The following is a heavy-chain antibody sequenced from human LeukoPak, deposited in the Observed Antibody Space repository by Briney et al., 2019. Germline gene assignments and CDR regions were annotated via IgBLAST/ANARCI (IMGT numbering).Heavy chain of an antibody. CDR1: GFTFGDYG. J-gene: IGHJ4*02. CDR3: ARIGSAYFCSGGTCYSNQPFDF. CDR2: INWNGGST. V-gene: IGHV3-20*04. D-gene: IGHD2-15*01. Sequence: GGSLRLSCAASGFTFGDYGMSWVRQAPGKGLEWVSGINWNGGSTGYADFVKGRFTISRDNAKNSLYLQMNSLRAEDTALYYCARIGSAYFCSGGTCYSNQPFDFWGQGTLVTVSS.